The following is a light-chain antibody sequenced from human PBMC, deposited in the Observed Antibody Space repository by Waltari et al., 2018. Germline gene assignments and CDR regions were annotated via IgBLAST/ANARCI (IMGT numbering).Light chain of an antibody. Sequence: QSGLTQPPSVSGAPGQRVTISCTGSSSNIGAGYDVHWYQLLPGTAPKLLIYGNSNRPSGVPDRFSGSKSGTSASLAITGPQAEDGAGYYCQSYYSSLSGSVFGGGTTLTVL. CDR1: SSNIGAGYD. CDR2: GNS. J-gene: IGLJ2*01. V-gene: IGLV1-40*01. CDR3: QSYYSSLSGSV.